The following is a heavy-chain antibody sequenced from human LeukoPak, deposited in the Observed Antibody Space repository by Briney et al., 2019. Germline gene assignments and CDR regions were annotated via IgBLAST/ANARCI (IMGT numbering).Heavy chain of an antibody. V-gene: IGHV3-33*01. CDR2: IWYYGHST. D-gene: IGHD3-10*01. CDR1: GFRFSDFA. J-gene: IGHJ1*01. Sequence: GRPLTLSCAASGFRFSDFAMHWVRHAPGKGLEGLALIWYYGHSTYYTNSVKGRFTISRDDANDTLYLQRTSLSADDKAVYFCARGYGSGSYLDKWGQGTLVTVSS. CDR3: ARGYGSGSYLDK.